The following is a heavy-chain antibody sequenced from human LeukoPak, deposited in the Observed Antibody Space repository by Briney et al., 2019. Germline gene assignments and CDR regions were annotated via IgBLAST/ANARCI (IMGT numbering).Heavy chain of an antibody. J-gene: IGHJ5*02. CDR2: IHTSGTT. V-gene: IGHV4-4*07. D-gene: IGHD3-16*01. CDR3: ARGDYYDGGGRNWFDP. Sequence: SSETLSLTCTVSGGSMSSYYWSFIRQPAGKGLEWIGRIHTSGTTYYNPSLKSRVTMSVDTSKNQFSLRLTSVTAADTAVYYCARGDYYDGGGRNWFDPWGQGTLVTVSS. CDR1: GGSMSSYY.